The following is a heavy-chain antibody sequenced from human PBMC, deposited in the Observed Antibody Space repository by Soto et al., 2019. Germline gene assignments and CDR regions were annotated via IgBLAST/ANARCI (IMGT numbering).Heavy chain of an antibody. CDR3: AIDWMVRGVTTLHYYYYGMDV. Sequence: SETQALTCTVSGGSVSSYYWSWIRQPPGKGLEWIGYIYYSGSTNYNPSLKSRVTISVGTSKNQFSLKLSSVTAADTAVYYCAIDWMVRGVTTLHYYYYGMDVWGQGTTVSV. J-gene: IGHJ6*02. V-gene: IGHV4-59*02. D-gene: IGHD3-10*01. CDR2: IYYSGST. CDR1: GGSVSSYY.